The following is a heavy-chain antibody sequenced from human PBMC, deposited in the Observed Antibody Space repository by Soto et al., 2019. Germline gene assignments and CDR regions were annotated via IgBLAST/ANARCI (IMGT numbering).Heavy chain of an antibody. CDR3: AREGIAVAGTLRYFDL. CDR2: ISYDGSNK. Sequence: QVQLVESGGGVVQPGRSLRLSCAASGFTFSSYAMHWVRQAPGKGLEWVAVISYDGSNKYYADSVKGRFTISRDNSKNTLYLQMNRLRAEDTAVYYCAREGIAVAGTLRYFDLWGRGTLVTVSS. V-gene: IGHV3-30-3*01. CDR1: GFTFSSYA. J-gene: IGHJ2*01. D-gene: IGHD6-19*01.